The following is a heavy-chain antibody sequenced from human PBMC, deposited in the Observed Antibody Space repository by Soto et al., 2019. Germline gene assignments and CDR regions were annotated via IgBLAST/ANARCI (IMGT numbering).Heavy chain of an antibody. CDR3: ARARCSSTSCYTGYYYGMDV. Sequence: SETLSLTCTVSGDSVSSGTCYWSWIRQPPGKGLEWIGYIYYSGTTNYNPSLKSRVTISLNTSKNQFSLKLSSVTAADTAVYYCARARCSSTSCYTGYYYGMDVWGQGTTVTVSS. J-gene: IGHJ6*02. CDR2: IYYSGTT. V-gene: IGHV4-61*01. CDR1: GDSVSSGTCY. D-gene: IGHD2-2*02.